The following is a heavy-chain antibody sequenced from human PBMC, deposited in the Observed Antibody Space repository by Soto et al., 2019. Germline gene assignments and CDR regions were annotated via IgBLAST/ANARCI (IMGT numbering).Heavy chain of an antibody. D-gene: IGHD6-19*01. Sequence: SETLSLTCGVSGGTIRSPDWWTWVRQPPGKGLEWIGEIFQSGSTNYSPSLESRVTISVDKSKNQFSLTLTSVTAADTAVYFCARGRGRYSSGWSWFDPWGQGILVTVSS. CDR2: IFQSGST. V-gene: IGHV4-4*02. CDR1: GGTIRSPDW. CDR3: ARGRGRYSSGWSWFDP. J-gene: IGHJ5*02.